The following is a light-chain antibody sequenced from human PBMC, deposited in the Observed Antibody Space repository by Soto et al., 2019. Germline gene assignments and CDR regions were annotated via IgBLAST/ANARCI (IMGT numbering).Light chain of an antibody. J-gene: IGKJ5*01. V-gene: IGKV1-5*01. CDR3: QQHGQWPIT. CDR2: HAS. CDR1: QLISNW. Sequence: DIQMSQTPGTLPASVGDRGPITCRASQLISNWLAWYHQKPGTAPKLLIYHASSVESGVPSRFSGSGSGTEFTLTISSLQPEDFATYYCQQHGQWPITFGQGTRLEI.